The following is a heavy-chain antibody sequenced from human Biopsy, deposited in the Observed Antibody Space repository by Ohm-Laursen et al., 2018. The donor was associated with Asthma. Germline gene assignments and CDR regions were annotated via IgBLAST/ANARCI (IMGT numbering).Heavy chain of an antibody. Sequence: SVTLSCKPLGGIFTTYVIGWVRQAPGQGLEWMGGIDSVFGTTTYPQKFQDRVTITADDSTSTVYMELSSLRSEDAAVYYCARKAGSCISRACYSLDFWGQGTLVTVSS. CDR3: ARKAGSCISRACYSLDF. CDR1: GGIFTTYV. CDR2: IDSVFGTT. J-gene: IGHJ4*02. V-gene: IGHV1-69*13. D-gene: IGHD2-15*01.